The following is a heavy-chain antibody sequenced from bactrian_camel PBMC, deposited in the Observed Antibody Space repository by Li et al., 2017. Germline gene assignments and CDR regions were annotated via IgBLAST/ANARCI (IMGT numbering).Heavy chain of an antibody. V-gene: IGHV3S42*01. CDR2: INSSGRST. D-gene: IGHD6*01. J-gene: IGHJ4*01. Sequence: DVQLVEYGGGLVQPGGSLRLSCAASGFTFSDYTMTWVRQAPGKGLERVSDINSSGRSTNYAASVEGRFTITRDNDLKTLYLQMNSLEPEDTAMYYCAADYRCEVVDGVSLVRHFRYAGQGTQVTVS. CDR1: GFTFSDYT.